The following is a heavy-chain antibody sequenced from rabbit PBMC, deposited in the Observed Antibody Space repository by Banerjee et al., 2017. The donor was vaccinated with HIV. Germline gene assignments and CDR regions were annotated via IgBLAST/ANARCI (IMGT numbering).Heavy chain of an antibody. J-gene: IGHJ4*01. Sequence: QLKESGGGLVQPGGSLKLSCKASGFDFSSYYMNWVRQAPGKGLEWIGYIDPVFGSTNSTSWVNGRFTISSHNAQNTLYLQLNSLTAADTATYFCARSHTYGYAAYVGAFNLWGQGTLVTVS. D-gene: IGHD6-1*01. CDR1: GFDFSSYY. CDR3: ARSHTYGYAAYVGAFNL. V-gene: IGHV1S7*01. CDR2: IDPVFGST.